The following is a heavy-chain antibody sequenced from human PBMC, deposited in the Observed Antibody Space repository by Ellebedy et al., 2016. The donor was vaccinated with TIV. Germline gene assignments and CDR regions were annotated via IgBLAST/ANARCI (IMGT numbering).Heavy chain of an antibody. CDR3: AARPGGAASGRFDY. J-gene: IGHJ4*02. V-gene: IGHV1-58*02. CDR2: IVVDSGHT. Sequence: AASVKVSCKASGFTFTSSVMQWVRQARGQRLEGIGWIVVDSGHTDYAQKFQERVTITRDMSTRTAYMELSSLRSEDTAFYYCAARPGGAASGRFDYWGQGTVVTVSS. D-gene: IGHD3-16*01. CDR1: GFTFTSSV.